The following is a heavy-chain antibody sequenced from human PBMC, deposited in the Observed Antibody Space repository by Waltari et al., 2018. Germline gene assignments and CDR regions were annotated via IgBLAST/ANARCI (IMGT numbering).Heavy chain of an antibody. V-gene: IGHV4-39*01. J-gene: IGHJ4*02. CDR2: IYYSGST. CDR3: ARFRRVIGTPD. Sequence: QLQLQESGPGLVKPSETLSLTCTVSGGSISSSSYYWGWIRQPPGKGLEWIGSIYYSGSTYYNPSLKSRVTISVDTSKNQFSLKLSSVTAADTAVYYCARFRRVIGTPDWGQGTLVTVSS. CDR1: GGSISSSSYY.